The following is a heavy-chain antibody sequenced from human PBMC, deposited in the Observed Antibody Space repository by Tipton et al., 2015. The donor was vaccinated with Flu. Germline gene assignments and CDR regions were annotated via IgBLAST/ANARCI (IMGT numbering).Heavy chain of an antibody. V-gene: IGHV4-61*02. CDR1: GGSISSGSYY. J-gene: IGHJ4*02. CDR3: ARAGWLLPFDY. Sequence: LRLSCTVSGGSISSGSYYWSWIRQPAGKGLEWIRRIYTSGSTNYNPSLKSRVTISVDTSKNQFSLKLSSVTAADTAVYYCARAGWLLPFDYWGQGTLVTVSS. D-gene: IGHD3-22*01. CDR2: IYTSGST.